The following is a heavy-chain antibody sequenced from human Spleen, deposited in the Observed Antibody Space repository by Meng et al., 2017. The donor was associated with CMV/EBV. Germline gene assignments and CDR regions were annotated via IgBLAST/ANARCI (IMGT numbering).Heavy chain of an antibody. Sequence: GESLKISCAASGFIFDDHGMSWVRQAPGKGLEWVSGINWNGGSTGYADPVKGRFTISRDNAKNSLYLQMNSLRVEDTALYYCARGGFTTGTTYHYYYGTDVWGQGTTVTVSS. V-gene: IGHV3-20*04. J-gene: IGHJ6*02. CDR3: ARGGFTTGTTYHYYYGTDV. CDR1: GFIFDDHG. D-gene: IGHD1-1*01. CDR2: INWNGGST.